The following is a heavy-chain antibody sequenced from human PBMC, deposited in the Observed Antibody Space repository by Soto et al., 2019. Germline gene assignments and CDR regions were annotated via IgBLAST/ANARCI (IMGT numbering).Heavy chain of an antibody. V-gene: IGHV3-30*03. J-gene: IGHJ3*02. CDR1: GSSFSDYY. D-gene: IGHD1-26*01. CDR3: TSHERGWDVLHACDI. Sequence: GGALRLSCAASGSSFSDYYMIGIRQSPWKGLEWVAVVSHDGRNTHYADSVKGRFTISRDGSKNSLYLQMNSLKTEDTAVYYCTSHERGWDVLHACDIWGQGTMVTVS. CDR2: VSHDGRNT.